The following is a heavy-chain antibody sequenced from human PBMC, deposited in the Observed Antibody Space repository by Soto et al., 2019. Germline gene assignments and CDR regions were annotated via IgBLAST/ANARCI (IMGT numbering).Heavy chain of an antibody. CDR2: INDGNGNT. CDR3: ARSAPPIDY. J-gene: IGHJ4*02. Sequence: QVQLVQSGAEVKKPGASVKVSCKASGYTFTSYAMNWVRQAPGQRLEWMGWINDGNGNTKQSQKFQGRVTITRDTSASTAYMELSSLRSEDTAVYYCARSAPPIDYWGQGTLVTVSS. CDR1: GYTFTSYA. V-gene: IGHV1-3*01.